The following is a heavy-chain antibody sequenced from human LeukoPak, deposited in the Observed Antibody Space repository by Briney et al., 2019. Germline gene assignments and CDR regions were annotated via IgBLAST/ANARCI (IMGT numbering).Heavy chain of an antibody. J-gene: IGHJ4*02. CDR1: GFTFSSYE. D-gene: IGHD3-10*01. CDR2: ISSSGRTT. V-gene: IGHV3-48*03. Sequence: PGGSLRLSCAAAGFTFSSYEMNWVRQAPGKGLEWVSYISSSGRTTYYADSEKGRLTISRDNAKNSLYMQMTSLRAEDTAVYYCARATRGSGSYFAYWGQGTLVTVSS. CDR3: ARATRGSGSYFAY.